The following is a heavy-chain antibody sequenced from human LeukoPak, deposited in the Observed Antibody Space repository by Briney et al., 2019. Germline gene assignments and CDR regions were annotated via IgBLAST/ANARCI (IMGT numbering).Heavy chain of an antibody. J-gene: IGHJ4*02. CDR2: ISSSGSTI. CDR1: GFTFSDYY. D-gene: IGHD3-22*01. Sequence: GGSLILSCAASGFTFSDYYMSWIRQAPGKGLEWVSYISSSGSTIYYADSVKGRFTISRDNAKNSLYLQMNSLRAEDTAVYYCARVPYYYDSSGYDYWGQGTLVTVSS. V-gene: IGHV3-11*01. CDR3: ARVPYYYDSSGYDY.